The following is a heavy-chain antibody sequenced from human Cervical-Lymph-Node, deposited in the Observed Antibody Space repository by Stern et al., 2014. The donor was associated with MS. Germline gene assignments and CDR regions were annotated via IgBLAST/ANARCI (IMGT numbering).Heavy chain of an antibody. D-gene: IGHD2/OR15-2a*01. CDR2: IYPGDSDT. Sequence: EVQLLESGAEVKKPGESLMISCKGSGYNFPSFWIGWVRQLPGKGLGWMGSIYPGDSDTPYSPSFQGQVTITADKSIDTAYLHWNSLKASDTAIYFCARGLWSFDSWGQGTLVSVSS. CDR1: GYNFPSFW. CDR3: ARGLWSFDS. V-gene: IGHV5-51*01. J-gene: IGHJ4*02.